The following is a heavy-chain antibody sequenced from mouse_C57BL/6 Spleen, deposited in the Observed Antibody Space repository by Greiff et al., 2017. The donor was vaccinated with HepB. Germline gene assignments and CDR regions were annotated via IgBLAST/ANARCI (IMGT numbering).Heavy chain of an antibody. CDR3: ARDYGSSYRAWFAY. Sequence: VQLQQSGAELVRPGTSVKVSCKASGYAFTNYLIEWVKQRPGQGLEWIGVINPGSGGTNYNEKFKGKATLTADKSSSTAYMQLSSLTSEDSAVYFCARDYGSSYRAWFAYWGQGTLVTVSA. D-gene: IGHD1-1*01. CDR2: INPGSGGT. J-gene: IGHJ3*01. CDR1: GYAFTNYL. V-gene: IGHV1-54*01.